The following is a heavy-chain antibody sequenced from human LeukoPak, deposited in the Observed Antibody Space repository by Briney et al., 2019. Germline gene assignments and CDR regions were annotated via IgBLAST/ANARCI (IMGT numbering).Heavy chain of an antibody. Sequence: GGSLRLSCAASEFTFSTYEMSWVRQAPGKGLEWVSYISSSGTTEKYTDSVKGRFTISRDNAKNSLYLQMYSLRAEDTAVYYCARGEQLNYFAYWGQGPLVTVSS. CDR3: ARGEQLNYFAY. CDR1: EFTFSTYE. J-gene: IGHJ4*02. D-gene: IGHD1-26*01. V-gene: IGHV3-48*03. CDR2: ISSSGTTE.